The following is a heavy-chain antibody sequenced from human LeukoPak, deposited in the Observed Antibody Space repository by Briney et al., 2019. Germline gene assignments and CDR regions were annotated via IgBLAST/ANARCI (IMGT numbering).Heavy chain of an antibody. V-gene: IGHV4-4*07. CDR2: IYTSGST. Sequence: SETLSLTCTVSGGSISSYYWSWIRQPAGKGLEWIGRIYTSGSTNYNPSLKSRVTISVDTSKNQFSLKLSSVTAADTAVYYCARGEAVAGFGPLDYWGQGTLVTVSS. CDR1: GGSISSYY. CDR3: ARGEAVAGFGPLDY. J-gene: IGHJ4*02. D-gene: IGHD6-19*01.